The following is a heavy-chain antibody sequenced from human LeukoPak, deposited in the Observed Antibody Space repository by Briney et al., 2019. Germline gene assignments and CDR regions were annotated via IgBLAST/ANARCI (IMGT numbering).Heavy chain of an antibody. CDR3: ARGPTHYYYYGVDV. CDR2: ISSSSSYI. Sequence: KPGGSLRLSCAASGFTFSSYSMNWVRQAPGKGLEWVSSISSSSSYIYYADSVKGRFTISRDNAKNSLYLQMNSLRAEDTAVYYCARGPTHYYYYGVDVWGQGTTVTVSS. J-gene: IGHJ6*02. CDR1: GFTFSSYS. V-gene: IGHV3-21*01.